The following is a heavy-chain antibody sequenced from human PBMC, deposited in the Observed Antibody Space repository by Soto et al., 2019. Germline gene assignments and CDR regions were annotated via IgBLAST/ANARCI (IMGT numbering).Heavy chain of an antibody. CDR2: INAGNGNT. V-gene: IGHV1-3*01. J-gene: IGHJ5*02. D-gene: IGHD3-22*01. Sequence: ASVKVSCKASGYTFTSYAMHWVRQAPGQRLEWMGWINAGNGNTKYSQKFQGRVTITRDTSASTAYMELSSLRSEDTAVYYCARASYYYDSSGYYGRTWFDPWGQGTLVTV. CDR1: GYTFTSYA. CDR3: ARASYYYDSSGYYGRTWFDP.